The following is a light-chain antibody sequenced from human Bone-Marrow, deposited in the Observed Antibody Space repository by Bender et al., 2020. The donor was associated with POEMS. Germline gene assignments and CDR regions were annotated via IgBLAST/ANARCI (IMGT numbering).Light chain of an antibody. V-gene: IGLV2-23*01. Sequence: QSALTQPASVSGSPGRSITISCTGISSDVGNYGLSWYQQPPAKAPKLLIYEGNKRPSGVSDRFSGSLSGNTASLTISGLQVEDEAVYSCCTYTSGGWGFGGGTEVTV. J-gene: IGLJ3*02. CDR1: SSDVGNYGL. CDR3: CTYTSGGWG. CDR2: EGN.